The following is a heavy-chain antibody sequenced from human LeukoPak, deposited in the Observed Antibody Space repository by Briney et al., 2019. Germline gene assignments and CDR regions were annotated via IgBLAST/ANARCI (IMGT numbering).Heavy chain of an antibody. J-gene: IGHJ6*02. D-gene: IGHD3-3*01. Sequence: GGSLRLSCAASRLTFSDYYMSWIRQAPGKGLEWLPYIGYSGSHMHYADSVKGRFTISRDNAKNSLYLQMNSLRAEDTAVYYCARDPGSGYFLWGQGTTVTVSS. V-gene: IGHV3-11*04. CDR1: RLTFSDYY. CDR3: ARDPGSGYFL. CDR2: IGYSGSHM.